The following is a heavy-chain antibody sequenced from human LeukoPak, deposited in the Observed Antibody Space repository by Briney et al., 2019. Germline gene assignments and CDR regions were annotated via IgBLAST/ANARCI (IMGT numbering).Heavy chain of an antibody. CDR3: ARARFCSSTSCYYYGMDV. Sequence: GGSLRLSCAASGFTFSSYWMSWVRQAPGKGLEWVANMNRDGSEKNYVDSIKGRFTISRDNSKNTLYPQMNSLRAEDTAVYYCARARFCSSTSCYYYGMDVWGQGTTVTVSS. CDR2: MNRDGSEK. V-gene: IGHV3-7*01. J-gene: IGHJ6*02. CDR1: GFTFSSYW. D-gene: IGHD2-2*01.